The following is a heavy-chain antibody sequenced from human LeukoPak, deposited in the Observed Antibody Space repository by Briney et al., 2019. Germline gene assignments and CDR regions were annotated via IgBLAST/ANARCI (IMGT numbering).Heavy chain of an antibody. V-gene: IGHV3-23*01. J-gene: IGHJ4*02. CDR1: GFTLSNYA. CDR3: AKWGDYDVLTGYYVSDY. CDR2: STGGGSGI. Sequence: PGASLRLSCAASGFTLSNYAMNWVRQAPGKGLEWVSASTGGGSGIYYADSMKSRFTISTDNSKNTLYLQINSLRAEDTAVYYCAKWGDYDVLTGYYVSDYWGQGTLVTVSS. D-gene: IGHD3-9*01.